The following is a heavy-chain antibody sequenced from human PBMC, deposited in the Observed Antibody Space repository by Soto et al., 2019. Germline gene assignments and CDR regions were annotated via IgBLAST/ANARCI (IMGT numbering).Heavy chain of an antibody. CDR3: TRGSSSWRYGMDV. CDR1: GFTFGDYA. CDR2: IRSKAYGGTT. D-gene: IGHD6-13*01. J-gene: IGHJ6*02. V-gene: IGHV3-49*03. Sequence: PGGSLRLSCTASGFTFGDYAMSWFRQAPGKGLEWVGFIRSKAYGGTTEYAASVKGRFTISRDDSKSIAYLQMNSLKTEDTAVYYCTRGSSSWRYGMDVWGQGTTVTVSS.